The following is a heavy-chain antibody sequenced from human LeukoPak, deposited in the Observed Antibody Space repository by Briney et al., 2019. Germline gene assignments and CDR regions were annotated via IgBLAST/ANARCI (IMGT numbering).Heavy chain of an antibody. J-gene: IGHJ4*02. Sequence: SVKVSCKASGGTFSSYPMSWVRQVPGQGLEWMGGIIPIFGTANYAQKFQGRVTITADKSTSTAYMELSSLRSEDTAVYYCARSPKYGDYAPLPFDYWGQRTLVTVSS. D-gene: IGHD4-17*01. V-gene: IGHV1-69*06. CDR2: IIPIFGTA. CDR1: GGTFSSYP. CDR3: ARSPKYGDYAPLPFDY.